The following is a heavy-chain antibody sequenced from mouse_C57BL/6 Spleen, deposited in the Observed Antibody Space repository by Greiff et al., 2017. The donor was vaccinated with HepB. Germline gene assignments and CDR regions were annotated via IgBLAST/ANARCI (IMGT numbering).Heavy chain of an antibody. V-gene: IGHV1-7*01. D-gene: IGHD1-1*01. CDR1: GYTFTSNW. J-gene: IGHJ4*01. CDR3: ASHDDGSSDSMDY. Sequence: VKLQESGAELAKPGASVKLSCKASGYTFTSNWMHWVNQRPGQGLEWIGYINPSSGYTKYTPKFKDKATLTADKSSSTAYMQLSSLTYEDSAVYDCASHDDGSSDSMDYWGQGTSVTVSS. CDR2: INPSSGYT.